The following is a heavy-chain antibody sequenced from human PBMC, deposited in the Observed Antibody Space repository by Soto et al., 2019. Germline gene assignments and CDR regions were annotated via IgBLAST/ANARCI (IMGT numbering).Heavy chain of an antibody. CDR1: GYSFTSYW. CDR3: ARQPTSLDCSGGSCDSAPYHYSGMDV. J-gene: IGHJ6*02. Sequence: PGDSLKISCKGSGYSFTSYWISWVRQMPGKGLEWMGRIDPSDSYTNYSPSFQGHVTISADKSISTAYLQWSSLKASDTAMYYCARQPTSLDCSGGSCDSAPYHYSGMDVWGQGTTVTV. D-gene: IGHD2-15*01. CDR2: IDPSDSYT. V-gene: IGHV5-10-1*01.